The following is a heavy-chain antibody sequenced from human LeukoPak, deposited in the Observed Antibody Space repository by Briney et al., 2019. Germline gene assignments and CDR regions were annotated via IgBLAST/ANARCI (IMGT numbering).Heavy chain of an antibody. CDR1: GYTLITYG. CDR2: INPYNGNT. V-gene: IGHV1-18*01. Sequence: ASVKVSCKASGYTLITYGINWVRQAPGQGPEWMGWINPYNGNTKYAQKFQGRVTMTTDTSTSTSYMELRSLRSDDTAVYYCARLGSRGYFATDYWGQGTLVTVAS. D-gene: IGHD3-22*01. CDR3: ARLGSRGYFATDY. J-gene: IGHJ4*02.